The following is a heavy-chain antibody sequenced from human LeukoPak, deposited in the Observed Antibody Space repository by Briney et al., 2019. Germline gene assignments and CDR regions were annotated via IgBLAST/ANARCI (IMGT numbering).Heavy chain of an antibody. CDR1: GGFISSYY. D-gene: IGHD5-18*01. Sequence: SETLSLTCTVSGGFISSYYWSWIRQPAGKGLEWIGRIYTSGSTNYNPDLKSRVTMSVDTSKNQFSLKLSSVTAADTAVYYCARSQYDAWIQLWLFDYWGQGTLVTVSS. CDR2: IYTSGST. J-gene: IGHJ4*02. V-gene: IGHV4-4*07. CDR3: ARSQYDAWIQLWLFDY.